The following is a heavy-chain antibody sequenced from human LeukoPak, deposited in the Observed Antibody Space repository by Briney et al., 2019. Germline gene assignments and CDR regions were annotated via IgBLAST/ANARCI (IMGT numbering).Heavy chain of an antibody. CDR1: GGSISSSNW. D-gene: IGHD2-2*01. CDR2: IYHSGST. Sequence: PSETLSLTCAVSGGSISSSNWWSWVRQPPGKGLEWIGEIYHSGSTNYNPSLKSRVTISVDKSKNQFSLKLSSVTAADTAVYYCARNIVVVPAAMGANWFDPWGQGTLVTVSS. V-gene: IGHV4-4*02. J-gene: IGHJ5*02. CDR3: ARNIVVVPAAMGANWFDP.